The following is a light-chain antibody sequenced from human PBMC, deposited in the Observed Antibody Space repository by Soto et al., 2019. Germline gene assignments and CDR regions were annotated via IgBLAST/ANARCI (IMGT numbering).Light chain of an antibody. CDR2: GAS. CDR1: QSVSNNY. V-gene: IGKV3-20*01. CDR3: QQYGSSGT. Sequence: TLSLSPGERATLSCRASQSVSNNYLAWYQQKPGQAPRLLIYGASNRATGIPDRFSGSGSGTDFTLTISRLEPEDFAVYYSQQYGSSGTFGQGTKVDIK. J-gene: IGKJ1*01.